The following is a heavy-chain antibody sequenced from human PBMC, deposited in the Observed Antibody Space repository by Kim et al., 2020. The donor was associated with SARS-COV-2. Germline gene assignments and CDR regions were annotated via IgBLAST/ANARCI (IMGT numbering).Heavy chain of an antibody. CDR1: VFTFSTYW. J-gene: IGHJ5*02. Sequence: GGSLRLSCEASVFTFSTYWMHWVRQAPGKGLVWVSRINSDGSVIDYADSVRGRFTISRDNAKNTLYLQMNSLRADDTATYYCASARASRWGAWGQGTLVTVSS. D-gene: IGHD6-13*01. CDR3: ASARASRWGA. V-gene: IGHV3-74*01. CDR2: INSDGSVI.